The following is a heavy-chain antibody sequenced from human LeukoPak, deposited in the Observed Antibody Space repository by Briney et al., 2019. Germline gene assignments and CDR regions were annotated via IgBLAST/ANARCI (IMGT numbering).Heavy chain of an antibody. D-gene: IGHD6-19*01. J-gene: IGHJ5*02. V-gene: IGHV1-69*13. CDR2: IIPIFGTA. CDR3: ARGQPDSSGFSLPPFDP. CDR1: GGTFSSYA. Sequence: GASVKVSCKASGGTFSSYAISWVRQAPGQGLEWMGGIIPIFGTANYAQKFQGRVTITADESTSTAYMELGSLRSEDTAVYYCARGQPDSSGFSLPPFDPWGQGTLVTVSS.